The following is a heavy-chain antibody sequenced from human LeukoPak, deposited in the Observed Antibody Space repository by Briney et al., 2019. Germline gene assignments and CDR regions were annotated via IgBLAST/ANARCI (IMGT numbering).Heavy chain of an antibody. Sequence: GGSLRLSCAAPGFTFSSYEMNWVRQAPGKGLGWVSFISSSGNTIYYADSVKGRFIISRDNAKNSVYLQMNSLRTEDTAIYYCARDRPGEDTFDIWGRGTMVTVSS. CDR1: GFTFSSYE. D-gene: IGHD7-27*01. V-gene: IGHV3-48*03. J-gene: IGHJ3*02. CDR2: ISSSGNTI. CDR3: ARDRPGEDTFDI.